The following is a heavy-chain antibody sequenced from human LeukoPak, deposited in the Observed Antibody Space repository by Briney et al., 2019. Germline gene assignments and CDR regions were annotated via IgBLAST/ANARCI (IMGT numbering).Heavy chain of an antibody. V-gene: IGHV3-23*01. Sequence: GASLRLSCAASGFTFSSYAMSWVRQAPGKGLEWVSTISSSGGSTYYADSVKSRFTISRDNSNNTLFLHMNGLGAADTAVFYCAKDRGGGYSSSSTGFDYWGQGTLVTVSS. CDR1: GFTFSSYA. CDR3: AKDRGGGYSSSSTGFDY. CDR2: ISSSGGST. D-gene: IGHD6-6*01. J-gene: IGHJ4*02.